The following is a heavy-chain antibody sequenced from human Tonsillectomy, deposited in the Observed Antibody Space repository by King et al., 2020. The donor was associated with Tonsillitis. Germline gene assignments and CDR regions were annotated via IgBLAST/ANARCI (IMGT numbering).Heavy chain of an antibody. CDR3: AKGFSTSPNCFLIDY. V-gene: IGHV3-30*18. Sequence: VQLVESGGGVVQPGRSLRLSCAASGFSFSSNGMHWVRQAPGKGLEWLAVISDDGGTKYYVDSVKGRFITSRDNAKSTVYLQMDSLRPEDTAVYYCAKGFSTSPNCFLIDYWGQGILVTVSS. CDR2: ISDDGGTK. CDR1: GFSFSSNG. D-gene: IGHD1-26*01. J-gene: IGHJ4*02.